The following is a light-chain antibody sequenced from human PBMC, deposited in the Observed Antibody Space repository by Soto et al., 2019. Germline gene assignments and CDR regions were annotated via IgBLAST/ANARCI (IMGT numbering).Light chain of an antibody. J-gene: IGLJ2*01. CDR3: SSYTSSSTVV. CDR2: DVS. Sequence: ALTQPASMSGSPGQSITISCTGTSSDIGGYNYVSWYQQHPGKAPKLMIYDVSNWPSGVSNRFSGSKSGNTASLTISGLQAEDEADYYCSSYTSSSTVVFGGGTKVTVL. V-gene: IGLV2-14*03. CDR1: SSDIGGYNY.